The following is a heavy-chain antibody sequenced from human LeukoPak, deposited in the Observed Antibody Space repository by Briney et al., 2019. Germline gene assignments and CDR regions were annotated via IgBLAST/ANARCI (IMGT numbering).Heavy chain of an antibody. CDR2: IYYSGST. CDR1: GGSVSSGSYY. V-gene: IGHV4-30-4*08. CDR3: ARVSSLYYYGMDV. J-gene: IGHJ6*02. D-gene: IGHD2-2*01. Sequence: SETLSLTCTVSGGSVSSGSYYWSWIRQPPGTGLEWIGYIYYSGSTYYNPSLKSRVTISADTSKNQFSLKLSSVTAADTAVYYCARVSSLYYYGMDVWGQGTTVTVSS.